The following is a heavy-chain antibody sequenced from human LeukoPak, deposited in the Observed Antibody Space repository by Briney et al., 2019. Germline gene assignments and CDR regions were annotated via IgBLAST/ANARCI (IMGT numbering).Heavy chain of an antibody. Sequence: SETLSHTCTVSGGSISSYYWSWIRQPPGKGLVWIGYIYTSGSTNYNPSLKSRVTISVDTSKNQFSLKLSSVTAADTAVYYCASRGDGYRPGYFDYWGQGTLVTVSS. CDR1: GGSISSYY. D-gene: IGHD5-24*01. CDR3: ASRGDGYRPGYFDY. V-gene: IGHV4-4*09. CDR2: IYTSGST. J-gene: IGHJ4*02.